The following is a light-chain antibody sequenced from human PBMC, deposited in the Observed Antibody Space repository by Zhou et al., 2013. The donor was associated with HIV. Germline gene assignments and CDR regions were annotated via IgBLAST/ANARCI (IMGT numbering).Light chain of an antibody. V-gene: IGKV3-11*01. CDR2: DAS. CDR1: ESVTSY. CDR3: QQRTS. Sequence: PGERATLSCRASESVTSYLAWYQQKPGQAPRLLIYDASNRATGIPARFSGSGTGTDFTLTISSLEPEDFAVYYCQQRTSFGQGTRLEIK. J-gene: IGKJ5*01.